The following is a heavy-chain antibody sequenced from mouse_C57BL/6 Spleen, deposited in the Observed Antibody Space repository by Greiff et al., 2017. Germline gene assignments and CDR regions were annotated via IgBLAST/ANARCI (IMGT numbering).Heavy chain of an antibody. CDR3: ARSSYNYSYWYFDV. Sequence: VQLQQSGAELVKPGASVKISCKASGYAFSSYWMNWVKQRPGKGLEWIGQIYPGDGDTNYNGKFKGKATLTADKSSSTAYMQLSSLTSEDSAVYVCARSSYNYSYWYFDVWGTGTTVTVSS. V-gene: IGHV1-80*01. J-gene: IGHJ1*03. CDR2: IYPGDGDT. CDR1: GYAFSSYW. D-gene: IGHD2-12*01.